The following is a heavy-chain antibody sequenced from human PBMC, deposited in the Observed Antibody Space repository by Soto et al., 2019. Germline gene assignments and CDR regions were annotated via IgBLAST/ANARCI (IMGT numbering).Heavy chain of an antibody. J-gene: IGHJ6*02. CDR1: GGSISSVGYY. V-gene: IGHV4-31*03. D-gene: IGHD2-21*02. Sequence: QVQLQESGPGLVKPSQTLSLTCTVSGGSISSVGYYWSWIRQHPGQGLEWIGYIYYSGNTYYNPSLKRRLTISVDTSKNQFSLKLSSVTAADPAVYYCARVCGGDCHYGMDVWGQGTTVTVSS. CDR2: IYYSGNT. CDR3: ARVCGGDCHYGMDV.